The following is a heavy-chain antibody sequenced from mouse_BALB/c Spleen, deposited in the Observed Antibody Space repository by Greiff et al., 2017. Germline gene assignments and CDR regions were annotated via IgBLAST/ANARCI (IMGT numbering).Heavy chain of an antibody. Sequence: QVQLQQSGAELVKPGASVKMSCKASGYTFTSYWMHWVKQRPGQGLEWIGYINPSTGYTEYNQKFKDKATLTEDKSSSTAFMQLSSLTSEDSAVYYSARSAPYDNYMDYWGQGTALTVSS. D-gene: IGHD2-14*01. CDR2: INPSTGYT. J-gene: IGHJ2*01. CDR1: GYTFTSYW. V-gene: IGHV1-7*01. CDR3: ARSAPYDNYMDY.